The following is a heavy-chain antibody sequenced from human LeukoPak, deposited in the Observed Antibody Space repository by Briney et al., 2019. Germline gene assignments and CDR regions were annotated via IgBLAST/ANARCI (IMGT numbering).Heavy chain of an antibody. Sequence: GGSLRLSCAASGFTFDDYAMHWVRQAPGKGLEWVSGITWNSGKIGYADSVKGRFTISRDNGKNSLYLQMNSLRAEDMALYYCSKARVGVFDIWGQGTTVTVSS. CDR2: ITWNSGKI. V-gene: IGHV3-9*03. D-gene: IGHD2-15*01. J-gene: IGHJ3*02. CDR3: SKARVGVFDI. CDR1: GFTFDDYA.